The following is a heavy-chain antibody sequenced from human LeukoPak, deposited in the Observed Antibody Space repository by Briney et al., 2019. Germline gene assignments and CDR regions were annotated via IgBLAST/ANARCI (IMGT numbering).Heavy chain of an antibody. V-gene: IGHV1-69*04. J-gene: IGHJ4*02. D-gene: IGHD5-12*01. CDR1: GGTFSSYA. CDR3: AMFFSGYDWGPLGY. Sequence: GASVKVSCKASGGTFSSYAISWVRQAPGQGLEWMGRIIPILDIANYAQKFQGRVTITADKSTSTAYMELSSLRSEDTAVYYCAMFFSGYDWGPLGYWGQGTLVTVSS. CDR2: IIPILDIA.